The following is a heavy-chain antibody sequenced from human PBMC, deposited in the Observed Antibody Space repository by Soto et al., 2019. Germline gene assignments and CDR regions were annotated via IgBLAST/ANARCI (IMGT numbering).Heavy chain of an antibody. D-gene: IGHD6-6*01. CDR3: AKDRPTTSSSKMDV. CDR1: GFTFSTFA. CDR2: ISGGGDGT. J-gene: IGHJ6*04. V-gene: IGHV3-23*01. Sequence: VQLLESGGGLVQPGGSLRLSCAASGFTFSTFAMSWVRQAPGKGLEWVSTISGGGDGTYYADSVKGRFTISRDNSKNTMYLQMDSLRAEDTAVYYCAKDRPTTSSSKMDVWGKGTTVTVSS.